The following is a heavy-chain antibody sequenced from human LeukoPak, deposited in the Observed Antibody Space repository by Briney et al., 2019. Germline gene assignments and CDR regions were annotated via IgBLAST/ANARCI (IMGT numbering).Heavy chain of an antibody. CDR2: ISSSSSYI. CDR3: SRDSGYCSGGSCELPFDY. CDR1: AFTFSSYS. D-gene: IGHD2-15*01. V-gene: IGHV3-21*01. Sequence: GGSLRLSCAASAFTFSSYSMNWVRQAPGKGLEWVSSISSSSSYIYYADSVKGRFTISRDNAKNSLYLQMNSLGAEDTAVYYCSRDSGYCSGGSCELPFDYWGQGTLVTVSP. J-gene: IGHJ4*02.